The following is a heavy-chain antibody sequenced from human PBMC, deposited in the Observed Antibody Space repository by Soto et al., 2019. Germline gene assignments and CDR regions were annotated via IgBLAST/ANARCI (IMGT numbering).Heavy chain of an antibody. V-gene: IGHV1-18*01. CDR3: ARVSFETSGYADY. Sequence: QAQLVQSGDEVKKPGASVTISCQASGYTFTKYGIAWVRQAPGQGLEWMGWISPYNGNTVYAQKVEGRVTMTTDTSTTTAYMELKSLRSDDTALYYCARVSFETSGYADYWGQGTLVTVSS. CDR2: ISPYNGNT. J-gene: IGHJ4*02. D-gene: IGHD3-22*01. CDR1: GYTFTKYG.